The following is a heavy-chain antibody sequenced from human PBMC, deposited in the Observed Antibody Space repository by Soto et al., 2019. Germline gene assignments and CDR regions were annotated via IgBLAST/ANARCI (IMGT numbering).Heavy chain of an antibody. J-gene: IGHJ6*02. Sequence: QVQLQESGPGLVKPSETLSLTCTVSGGSVSSGSYYWSWIRQPPGKGLEWIGYIYDSGSTNYNPSLKSRVTISVDTSKNQFSLELSSVTAADTAVYYWARAYYYGLGRGRSMDVWGQGTTVTVSS. CDR3: ARAYYYGLGRGRSMDV. CDR1: GGSVSSGSYY. CDR2: IYDSGST. V-gene: IGHV4-61*01. D-gene: IGHD3-10*01.